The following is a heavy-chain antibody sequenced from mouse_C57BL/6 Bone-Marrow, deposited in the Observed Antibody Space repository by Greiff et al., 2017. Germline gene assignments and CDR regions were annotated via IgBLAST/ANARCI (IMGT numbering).Heavy chain of an antibody. D-gene: IGHD1-1*01. CDR1: GYTFTSYG. CDR2: IYPRSGNT. J-gene: IGHJ1*03. V-gene: IGHV1-81*01. CDR3: ATDYYGSSYWWYFDV. Sequence: VKLMESGAELARPGASVKLSCKASGYTFTSYGISWVKQRTGQGLEWIGEIYPRSGNTYYNEKFKGKATLTADKSSSTAYMELRSLTSEDSAVYFCATDYYGSSYWWYFDVWGTGTTVTVSS.